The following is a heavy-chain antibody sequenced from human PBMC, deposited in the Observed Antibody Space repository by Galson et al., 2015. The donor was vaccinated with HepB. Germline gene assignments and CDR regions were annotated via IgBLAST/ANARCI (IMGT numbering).Heavy chain of an antibody. J-gene: IGHJ6*02. V-gene: IGHV1-18*04. Sequence: SVKVSCKASGYTFTSYGISWVRQAPGQGLEWMGWISAYNGNTNYAQKLQGRVTMTTDTSTSTAYMELRSLRSDDTAVYYCARWDYGDYQGAGAGMDVWGQGTTVTVSS. CDR3: ARWDYGDYQGAGAGMDV. CDR1: GYTFTSYG. D-gene: IGHD4-17*01. CDR2: ISAYNGNT.